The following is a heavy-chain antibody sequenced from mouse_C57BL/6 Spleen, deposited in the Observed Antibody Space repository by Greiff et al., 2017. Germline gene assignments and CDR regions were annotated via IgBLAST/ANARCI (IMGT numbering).Heavy chain of an antibody. V-gene: IGHV1-19*01. CDR2: LTPYNGGT. Sequence: VQLQQSGPVLVKPGASVKMSCKASGYTFTDYYMNWVKQSHGKSLEWIGVLTPYNGGTSYNQKFKGKATLTVDKSASTAYMALTSLTSEDSAGNCCARRRRTTHSTDYGNIDYWGRGTTLTVSS. J-gene: IGHJ2*01. D-gene: IGHD2-1*01. CDR3: ARRRRTTHSTDYGNIDY. CDR1: GYTFTDYY.